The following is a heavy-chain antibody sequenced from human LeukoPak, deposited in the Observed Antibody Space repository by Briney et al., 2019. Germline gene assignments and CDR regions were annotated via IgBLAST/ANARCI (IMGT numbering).Heavy chain of an antibody. Sequence: RPSETLSLTCTVSGGSISSGGYYWSWIRQHPGKGLEWIGYIYYSGSTYHNPSLKSRVTISVDTSKNQFSLKLSSVTAADTAVYYCARAFPSGYDILTGYPVNWFDPWGQGTLVTVSS. V-gene: IGHV4-31*03. J-gene: IGHJ5*02. CDR2: IYYSGST. CDR3: ARAFPSGYDILTGYPVNWFDP. D-gene: IGHD3-9*01. CDR1: GGSISSGGYY.